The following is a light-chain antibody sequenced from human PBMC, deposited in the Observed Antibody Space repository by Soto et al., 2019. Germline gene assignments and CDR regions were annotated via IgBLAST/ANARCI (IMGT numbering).Light chain of an antibody. J-gene: IGKJ1*01. V-gene: IGKV1-5*03. Sequence: DIHMTHSPSTLSGSVVYGVTITFGASQTISSWLAWYQQKPGKAPKLLIYKASTLKSGVPSRFSGSRSGTEFTLTISSLQPDDFATYYCQHYNSYSEAFGQGTKVEIK. CDR3: QHYNSYSEA. CDR1: QTISSW. CDR2: KAS.